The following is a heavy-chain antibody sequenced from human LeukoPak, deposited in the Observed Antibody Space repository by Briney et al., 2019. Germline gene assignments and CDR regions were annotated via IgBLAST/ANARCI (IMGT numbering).Heavy chain of an antibody. Sequence: GGSLRLSCAASGFTVSSNYMTWVRQAPGKGLEWVSVIRSSGGSTYYADSVKGRFTISRDNSKSTLFLQMNSLRAEDTAVYYCAKTYGSSAYNAFDIWGQGTMVTVSS. CDR1: GFTVSSNY. CDR3: AKTYGSSAYNAFDI. J-gene: IGHJ3*02. V-gene: IGHV3-23*01. CDR2: IRSSGGST. D-gene: IGHD3-22*01.